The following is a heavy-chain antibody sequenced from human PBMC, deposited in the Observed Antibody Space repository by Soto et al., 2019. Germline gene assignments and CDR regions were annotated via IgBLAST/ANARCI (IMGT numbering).Heavy chain of an antibody. CDR1: GGSISSYY. D-gene: IGHD7-27*01. V-gene: IGHV4-4*07. Sequence: TSETLSLTCTVSGGSISSYYWSWIRQPAGKGLEWIGRIYTSGSTNYNPSLKSRVTMSVDTSKNQFSLKLSSVTAADTAVYYCARDLVKFVLGTGWFDPWGQGTLVTVSS. CDR3: ARDLVKFVLGTGWFDP. J-gene: IGHJ5*02. CDR2: IYTSGST.